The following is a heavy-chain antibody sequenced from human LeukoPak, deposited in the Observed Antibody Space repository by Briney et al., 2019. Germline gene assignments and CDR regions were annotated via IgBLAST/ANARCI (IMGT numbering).Heavy chain of an antibody. CDR3: AKDRGIAYCGGDCYAFDY. CDR2: ISGSGGST. D-gene: IGHD2-21*02. V-gene: IGHV3-23*01. J-gene: IGHJ4*02. Sequence: GGSLRLSCEASGFTFTTYSMTWVRQAPGKGLEWVSAISGSGGSTYYADSVKGRFTISRDNSKNTLYLQMNSLRAEDTAVYYCAKDRGIAYCGGDCYAFDYWGQGTLVTVSS. CDR1: GFTFTTYS.